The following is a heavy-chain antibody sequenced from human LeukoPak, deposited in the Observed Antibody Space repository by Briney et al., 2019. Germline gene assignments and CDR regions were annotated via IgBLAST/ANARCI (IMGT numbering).Heavy chain of an antibody. CDR3: AKDTSRGYNYYYYMHV. J-gene: IGHJ6*03. V-gene: IGHV3-43*01. CDR1: GFTFDDYT. Sequence: GGSLSLSCAASGFTFDDYTMHWVRQAPGKGLEWVSLISWDGGSTYYGDSVKGRFTISRDNSKNSLYLQMNSLRTEDTALYYCAKDTSRGYNYYYYMHVWGKGTTVTVSS. CDR2: ISWDGGST. D-gene: IGHD5-12*01.